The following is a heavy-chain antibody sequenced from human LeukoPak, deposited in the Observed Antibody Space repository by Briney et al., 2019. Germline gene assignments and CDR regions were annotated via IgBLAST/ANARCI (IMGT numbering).Heavy chain of an antibody. J-gene: IGHJ4*02. V-gene: IGHV3-7*01. D-gene: IGHD7-27*01. CDR3: ARENWANDY. Sequence: PGGSLRLSCAASGFTFSSYSMNWVRQAPGKGLEWVANIKEDGSQKYYVDSVKGRFTISRDNAKNSLYLQMDSLKAEDTAVYYCARENWANDYWGQGTLVTVSS. CDR1: GFTFSSYS. CDR2: IKEDGSQK.